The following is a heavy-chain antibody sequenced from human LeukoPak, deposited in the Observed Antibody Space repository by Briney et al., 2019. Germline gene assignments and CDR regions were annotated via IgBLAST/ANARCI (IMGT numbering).Heavy chain of an antibody. D-gene: IGHD6-6*01. J-gene: IGHJ4*02. CDR1: GYTFTSYG. Sequence: AVKVSCKASGYTFTSYGISWVRPAPAQGLECMGWISAYNGNTTYAQKLQGRVTMTTNTSTSTAYMELRSMRPDDTAVYYCARGRPNTDSWGQRTLGTVSS. CDR2: ISAYNGNT. V-gene: IGHV1-18*01. CDR3: ARGRPNTDS.